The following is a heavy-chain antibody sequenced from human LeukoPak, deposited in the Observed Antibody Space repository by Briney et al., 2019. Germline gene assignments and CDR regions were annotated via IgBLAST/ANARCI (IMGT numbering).Heavy chain of an antibody. J-gene: IGHJ3*02. D-gene: IGHD6-19*01. Sequence: SETLSLTCAVYGGSFSGYYWSWIRQPPGKGLEWIGEINHSGSTNYNPSLKSRVTISVDTSKNQFSLKLSSVTAADTAVYYCARDTVVAGTYAFDIWGQGTMVTVSS. V-gene: IGHV4-34*01. CDR1: GGSFSGYY. CDR3: ARDTVVAGTYAFDI. CDR2: INHSGST.